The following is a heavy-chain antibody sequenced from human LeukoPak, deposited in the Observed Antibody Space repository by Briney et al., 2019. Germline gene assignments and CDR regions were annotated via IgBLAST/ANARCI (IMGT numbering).Heavy chain of an antibody. CDR1: GGSISSYY. V-gene: IGHV4-59*01. J-gene: IGHJ3*02. CDR2: IYYSGST. CDR3: ARGKIGRGIVDI. D-gene: IGHD3-16*01. Sequence: PSETLSLTCTVSGGSISSYYWSWIRQPPGKGLEWIGYIYYSGSTNYNPSLKSRVTISVDTSKNQFSLKPSSVTAADTAVYYCARGKIGRGIVDIWGQGTMVTVSS.